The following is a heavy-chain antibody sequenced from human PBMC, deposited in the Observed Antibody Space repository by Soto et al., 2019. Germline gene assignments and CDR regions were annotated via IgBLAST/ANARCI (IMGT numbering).Heavy chain of an antibody. D-gene: IGHD2-15*01. Sequence: EVQLVESGGGLVQPGGSLRLSCAASGFTVSSKYMTWVRQAPGKGLEWVSLIQSGGTTYYADSVKCRFTISRDTSENTLKHKMDSMRVEDTAGYYCAGDDVLYDAGGCYGIALDVWGKGTTVTVSS. CDR2: IQSGGTT. CDR1: GFTVSSKY. J-gene: IGHJ6*04. CDR3: AGDDVLYDAGGCYGIALDV. V-gene: IGHV3-66*01.